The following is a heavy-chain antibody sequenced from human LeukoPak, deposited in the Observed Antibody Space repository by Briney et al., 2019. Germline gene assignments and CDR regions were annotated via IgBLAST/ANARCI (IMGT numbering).Heavy chain of an antibody. V-gene: IGHV3-74*01. CDR1: GFTFSRYW. CDR3: ARAVDYDILHYYYYGMDV. J-gene: IGHJ6*02. Sequence: GGSLSLSCAASGFTFSRYWMHWARQAPGKGLVWVSRINTDGRTITYADSVKGRFTISRDNAKNTLYLQMNSLRAEDTAVYYCARAVDYDILHYYYYGMDVWGQETTVTVSS. D-gene: IGHD3-9*01. CDR2: INTDGRTI.